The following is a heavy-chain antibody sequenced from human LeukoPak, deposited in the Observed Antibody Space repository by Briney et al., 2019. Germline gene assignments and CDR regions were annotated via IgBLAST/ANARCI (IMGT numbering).Heavy chain of an antibody. J-gene: IGHJ4*02. Sequence: SETLSLTSAVYGGSFTAYYWSWIRQPPGKGLEWIGEITHSGNTNYNPSLKSRVTISLDTSRNQFSLKVTSVTAADTAVYYCARQRSSGWSSSIDSWGQGTLVTVSS. CDR1: GGSFTAYY. D-gene: IGHD6-19*01. V-gene: IGHV4-34*01. CDR3: ARQRSSGWSSSIDS. CDR2: ITHSGNT.